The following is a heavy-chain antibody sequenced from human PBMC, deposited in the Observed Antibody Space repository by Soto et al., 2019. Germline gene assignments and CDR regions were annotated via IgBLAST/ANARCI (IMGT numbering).Heavy chain of an antibody. V-gene: IGHV4-28*01. D-gene: IGHD1-26*01. CDR1: GYSISSSNW. Sequence: QVQLQESGPGLVKPSDTLSLTCAVSGYSISSSNWWGWIRQPPGKGLEWIGHIYYSGTTYYNPSLKSXXPXSXDTPNNQFSLTLTSVTAVDTAVYYCARREIQGPIDFWGQGTLVTVSS. CDR2: IYYSGTT. J-gene: IGHJ4*02. CDR3: ARREIQGPIDF.